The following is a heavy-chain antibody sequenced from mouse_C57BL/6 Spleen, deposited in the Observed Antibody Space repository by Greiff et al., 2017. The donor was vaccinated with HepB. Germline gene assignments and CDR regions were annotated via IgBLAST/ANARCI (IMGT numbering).Heavy chain of an antibody. J-gene: IGHJ3*01. D-gene: IGHD1-1*01. CDR1: GFSLSTSGMG. Sequence: QVTLKESGPGILQSSQTLSLTCSFSGFSLSTSGMGVSWIRQPSGKGLEWLAHIYWDDDKRYNPSLKSRLTISKDTSRNQVFLKITSVDTADTATYYCARREDYGTPFAYWGQGTLVTVSA. CDR2: IYWDDDK. V-gene: IGHV8-12*01. CDR3: ARREDYGTPFAY.